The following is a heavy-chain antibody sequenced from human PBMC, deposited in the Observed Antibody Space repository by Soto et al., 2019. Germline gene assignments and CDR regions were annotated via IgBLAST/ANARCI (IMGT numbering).Heavy chain of an antibody. CDR3: ARDCITTSCYSGYYYYGMDV. V-gene: IGHV1-3*01. J-gene: IGHJ6*02. CDR2: FNAGNGNT. Sequence: ASVKGYCKGAGYAFTTSVVHWVRQTPGQRLEWMGWFNAGNGNTKYSQKFQGRVTITMDTSATTAYMELSSLTSEDTAVYYCARDCITTSCYSGYYYYGMDVWGQGTTVTVSS. D-gene: IGHD2-2*01. CDR1: GYAFTTSV.